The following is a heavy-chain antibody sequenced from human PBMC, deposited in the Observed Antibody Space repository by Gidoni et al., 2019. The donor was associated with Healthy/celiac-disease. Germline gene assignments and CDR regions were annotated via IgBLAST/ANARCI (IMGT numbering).Heavy chain of an antibody. J-gene: IGHJ4*02. Sequence: QVQLVQSGAEVKKPGASVKVSCTASGYPFTSYYMHWVRQAPGQGLEWMGIINPSGGSTSYAQKFQGRVTMTRDTSTSTVYMELSSLRSEDTAVYYCAREEGVGATSSDYWGQGTLVTVSS. V-gene: IGHV1-46*01. D-gene: IGHD1-26*01. CDR1: GYPFTSYY. CDR2: INPSGGST. CDR3: AREEGVGATSSDY.